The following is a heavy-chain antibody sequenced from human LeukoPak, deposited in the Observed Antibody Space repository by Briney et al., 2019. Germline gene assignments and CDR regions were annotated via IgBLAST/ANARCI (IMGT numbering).Heavy chain of an antibody. CDR1: GYTFTGYY. V-gene: IGHV1-2*06. Sequence: ASVKVSCKASGYTFTGYYMHWVRQAPGQGLEWMGRINPNSGGTNYAQKFQGRVTMTRDTSISTAYMELSRLRSDDTAVYYCASEDPKWGSGWYDNWFDPWGQGTLVTVSS. J-gene: IGHJ5*02. CDR2: INPNSGGT. CDR3: ASEDPKWGSGWYDNWFDP. D-gene: IGHD6-19*01.